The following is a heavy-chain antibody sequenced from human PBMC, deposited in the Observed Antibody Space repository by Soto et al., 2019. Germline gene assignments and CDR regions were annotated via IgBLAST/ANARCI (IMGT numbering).Heavy chain of an antibody. D-gene: IGHD2-8*02. CDR3: AKATATGGGAFDI. CDR1: GFICSSYD. CDR2: ILVDGRT. Sequence: LRLSCAASGFICSSYDMSWVRQAPGKGLEWVSTILVDGRTFYVDSVKGRFTISRDSSQNTVYLQMNSLTAGDTALYYCAKATATGGGAFDICGQGTMVTVSS. J-gene: IGHJ3*02. V-gene: IGHV3-23*01.